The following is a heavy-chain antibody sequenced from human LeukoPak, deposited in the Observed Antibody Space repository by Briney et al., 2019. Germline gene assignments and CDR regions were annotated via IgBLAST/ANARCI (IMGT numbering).Heavy chain of an antibody. V-gene: IGHV4-59*01. J-gene: IGHJ5*02. D-gene: IGHD1-26*01. CDR3: ARGGNYWPQWWFDP. CDR2: IYYTGST. Sequence: PSETLSLTCTVSGGSISTYYWSWIRQPPGKGLGWLGYIYYTGSTSYNPSLNSRVTMSLDASKNQFSLELNSVTPADTAVYYCARGGNYWPQWWFDPWGRGTLVSVSS. CDR1: GGSISTYY.